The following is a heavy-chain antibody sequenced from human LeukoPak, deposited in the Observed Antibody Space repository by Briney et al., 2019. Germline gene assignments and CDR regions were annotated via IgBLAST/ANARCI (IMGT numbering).Heavy chain of an antibody. D-gene: IGHD1-26*01. CDR1: GGSISSGGYY. J-gene: IGHJ6*03. CDR3: ATAVGAGDYYYYYMDV. CDR2: IYYSGST. V-gene: IGHV4-61*08. Sequence: PSETLSLTCTVSGGSISSGGYYWSWIRQPPGKGLEWIGYIYYSGSTNYNPSLKSRVTISVDTSKNQFSLKLSSVTAADTAVYYCATAVGAGDYYYYYMDVWGKGTTVTVSS.